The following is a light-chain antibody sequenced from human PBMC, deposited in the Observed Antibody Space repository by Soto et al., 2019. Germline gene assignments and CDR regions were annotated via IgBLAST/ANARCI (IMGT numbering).Light chain of an antibody. J-gene: IGLJ1*01. CDR1: SSDIGGYNY. Sequence: ALTQPASLSGSPGQSITISCTGTSSDIGGYNYVSWHQLHPGKAPKLMVYEVSNRPSGVSNRFSGSKSGNTASLTISGLQAEDEADYYCSSYTSSSTYVFGTGTKVTVL. CDR3: SSYTSSSTYV. V-gene: IGLV2-14*01. CDR2: EVS.